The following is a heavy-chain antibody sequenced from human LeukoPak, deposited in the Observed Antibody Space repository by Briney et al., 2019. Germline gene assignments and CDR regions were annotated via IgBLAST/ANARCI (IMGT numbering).Heavy chain of an antibody. V-gene: IGHV4-39*07. Sequence: SETLSLICTVSGGSISSSSYYWGWIRQPPGKGLEWIGSIYYSGSTYYNPSLKSRVTISVDTSKNQFSLKLSSVTAADTAVYYCASLRMWGYYFDYWGQGTLVTVSS. CDR2: IYYSGST. D-gene: IGHD2-21*01. J-gene: IGHJ4*02. CDR1: GGSISSSSYY. CDR3: ASLRMWGYYFDY.